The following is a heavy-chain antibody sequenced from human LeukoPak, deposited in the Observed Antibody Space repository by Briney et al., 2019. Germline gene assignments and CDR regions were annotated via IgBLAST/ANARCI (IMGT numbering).Heavy chain of an antibody. D-gene: IGHD3-10*01. V-gene: IGHV4-59*01. Sequence: SETLSLTCTVSGGSISNYYWSWIRQPPGKGLEWIGHIYYSGSTNYNPSLKSRVTIPVDTSKNQFSLKLSSVTTADTAVYYCARGEGYGSGSYWFPLYYFDYWGQGTLVTVSS. J-gene: IGHJ4*02. CDR3: ARGEGYGSGSYWFPLYYFDY. CDR2: IYYSGST. CDR1: GGSISNYY.